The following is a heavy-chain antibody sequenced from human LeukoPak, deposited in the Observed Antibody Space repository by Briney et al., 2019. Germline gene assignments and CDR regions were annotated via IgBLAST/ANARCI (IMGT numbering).Heavy chain of an antibody. Sequence: GGSLRLSFAASGXTFSSYSMNWVRQAPGKGLEWVSSISSSSSYIYYAGSVKGRFTISRDNAKNSLYLQMNSLRAEDTAVYYCARDIAAAAHGYWGQGTLVTVSS. J-gene: IGHJ4*02. CDR3: ARDIAAAAHGY. CDR2: ISSSSSYI. D-gene: IGHD6-13*01. V-gene: IGHV3-21*01. CDR1: GXTFSSYS.